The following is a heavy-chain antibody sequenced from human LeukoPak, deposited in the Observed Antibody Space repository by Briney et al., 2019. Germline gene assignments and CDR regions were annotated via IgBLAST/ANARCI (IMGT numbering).Heavy chain of an antibody. Sequence: GGSLRLSCAASGFTFDDYAMHWVRQAPGKGLEWVSAISGSGGSTYYADSVKGRFTISRDNSKNTLYLQMNSLRAEDTAVYYCAKEEVVPAASSGWGQGTLVTVSS. CDR2: ISGSGGST. CDR1: GFTFDDYA. D-gene: IGHD2-2*01. J-gene: IGHJ4*02. V-gene: IGHV3-23*01. CDR3: AKEEVVPAASSG.